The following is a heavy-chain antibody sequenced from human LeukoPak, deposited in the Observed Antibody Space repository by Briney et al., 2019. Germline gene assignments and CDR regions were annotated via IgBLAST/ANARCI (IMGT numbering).Heavy chain of an antibody. CDR3: ASSPGIAARGAFDI. D-gene: IGHD6-6*01. CDR2: INPSGGST. Sequence: ASVTVSCKASGYTFTSYYMHWVRQAPGQGLEWMGIINPSGGSTSYAQKFQGRVTMTRDTSTSTVYMELRSLRSDDTAVYYCASSPGIAARGAFDIWGQGTMVTVSS. V-gene: IGHV1-46*01. CDR1: GYTFTSYY. J-gene: IGHJ3*02.